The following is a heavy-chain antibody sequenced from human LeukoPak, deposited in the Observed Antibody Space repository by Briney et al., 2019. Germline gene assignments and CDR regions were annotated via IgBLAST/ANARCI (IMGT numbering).Heavy chain of an antibody. J-gene: IGHJ4*02. D-gene: IGHD2-21*02. CDR3: ARESDPTSVDY. Sequence: SVKVSCKASGGTFSSYAISWVRQAPGQGLEWMGRIIPIPGIANYAQKFQGRVTITADKSTSTAYMELSSLRSEDTAVYYCARESDPTSVDYWGQGTLVTVSS. CDR1: GGTFSSYA. V-gene: IGHV1-69*04. CDR2: IIPIPGIA.